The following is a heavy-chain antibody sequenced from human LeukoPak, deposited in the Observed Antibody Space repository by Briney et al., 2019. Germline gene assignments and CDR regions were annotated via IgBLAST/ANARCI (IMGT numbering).Heavy chain of an antibody. D-gene: IGHD6-19*01. CDR2: ITGSGGNT. CDR3: ARDTTYSSGWYRYYYYYYMDV. V-gene: IGHV3-23*01. Sequence: GGSLRLSCAASGFTFSNYGMNWVRQAPGKGLEWVSGITGSGGNTYYADSVKGRFTISRDNSKNTMYLQMNSLRAEDTAVYYCARDTTYSSGWYRYYYYYYMDVWGKGTTVTVSS. CDR1: GFTFSNYG. J-gene: IGHJ6*03.